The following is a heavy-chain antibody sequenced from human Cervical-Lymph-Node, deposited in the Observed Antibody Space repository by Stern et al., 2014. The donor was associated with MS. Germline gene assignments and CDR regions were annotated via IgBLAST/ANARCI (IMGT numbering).Heavy chain of an antibody. CDR3: ARNADPFYYDTSGYYLDY. D-gene: IGHD3-22*01. Sequence: VHLVESGGDVVQPGRSLRLSCAASGFTFSDYGLNWVRQAPGKGLEWVAVISYAGSHKYYADSVKGQFTISRDNSKNTLYLQMSSLRAEDTAVYYCARNADPFYYDTSGYYLDYWGQGTLVTVSS. J-gene: IGHJ4*02. CDR2: ISYAGSHK. CDR1: GFTFSDYG. V-gene: IGHV3-30*15.